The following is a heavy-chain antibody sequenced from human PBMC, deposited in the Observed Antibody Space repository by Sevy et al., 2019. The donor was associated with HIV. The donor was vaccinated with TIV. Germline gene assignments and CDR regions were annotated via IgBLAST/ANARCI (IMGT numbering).Heavy chain of an antibody. V-gene: IGHV4-59*01. CDR2: IYYSGST. J-gene: IGHJ6*03. D-gene: IGHD3-10*01. CDR3: ARISDYYGSGYYYYMDV. CDR1: GGSISSYY. Sequence: ETLSFTCTVSGGSISSYYWSWIRQPPGKGLEWIGYIYYSGSTNYNPSLKSRVTISVDTSKNQFSLKLSSVTAADTAVYYCARISDYYGSGYYYYMDVWGKGTTVTVSS.